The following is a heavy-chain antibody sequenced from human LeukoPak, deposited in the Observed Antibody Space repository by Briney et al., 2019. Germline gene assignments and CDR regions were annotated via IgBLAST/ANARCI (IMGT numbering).Heavy chain of an antibody. Sequence: PGGSLRLSCSASGFTFSSYAMSWVRQAPGEGLEWVSSITGSASSTYYADSVQGRFTISRDNSKSTLYLQMNSLRAEDMAVYFCAKSHSGPTRAAFDIWGQGTMVTVSS. CDR1: GFTFSSYA. CDR3: AKSHSGPTRAAFDI. D-gene: IGHD5-12*01. V-gene: IGHV3-23*01. CDR2: ITGSASST. J-gene: IGHJ3*02.